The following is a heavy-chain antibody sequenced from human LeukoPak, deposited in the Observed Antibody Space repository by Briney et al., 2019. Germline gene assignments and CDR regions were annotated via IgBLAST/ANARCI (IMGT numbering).Heavy chain of an antibody. D-gene: IGHD2-2*01. CDR3: ARDRRYFVVVPAANDY. CDR2: IKQDGSEK. J-gene: IGHJ4*02. Sequence: PGGSLRLSCAAAGFTFSSYWMSWVRQAPGKGLEWVANIKQDGSEKYYVDSVKGRFTISRDNAKNSLYLQMNRLRAEDTAVYYCARDRRYFVVVPAANDYWGQATLVTVSS. V-gene: IGHV3-7*01. CDR1: GFTFSSYW.